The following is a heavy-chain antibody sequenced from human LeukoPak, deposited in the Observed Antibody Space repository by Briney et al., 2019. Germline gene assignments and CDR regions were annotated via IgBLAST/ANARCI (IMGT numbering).Heavy chain of an antibody. Sequence: PSETLSLTCTVSGGSISGNYWSWIRQPPGEGLEWIGYIYHTGHTHYNPSLKSRVTMSMDTSKSQLSLKMSSVTAADTAVYYCARHPFDYWGQGTLVTVSS. V-gene: IGHV4-59*08. CDR3: ARHPFDY. J-gene: IGHJ4*02. CDR2: IYHTGHT. CDR1: GGSISGNY.